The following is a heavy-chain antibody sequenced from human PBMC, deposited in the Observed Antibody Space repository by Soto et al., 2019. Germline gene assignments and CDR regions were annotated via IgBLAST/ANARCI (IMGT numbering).Heavy chain of an antibody. CDR2: IIPIFGTA. J-gene: IGHJ3*02. CDR1: GGTFSSYA. V-gene: IGHV1-69*13. CDR3: ARSRTSSDAFDI. Sequence: ASVKVSCKASGGTFSSYAISWVRQAPGQGLEGMGGIIPIFGTANYAQKFQGRARITADESTSTAYMELSSLRSEDTAVYYCARSRTSSDAFDIWGQGTMVTVSS.